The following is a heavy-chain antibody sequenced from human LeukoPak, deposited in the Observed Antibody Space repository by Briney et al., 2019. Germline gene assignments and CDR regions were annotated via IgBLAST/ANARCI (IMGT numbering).Heavy chain of an antibody. Sequence: GGSLRLSCAASGFTVSSNYMSWVRHAPGKGLELVSVIYSGGSTYYADSVKGRFTISRDNSKNTLYLQMNSLRAEDTAVYYCAKDIYDILTGYARDVSYWGQGALVTVSS. CDR2: IYSGGST. V-gene: IGHV3-53*01. CDR3: AKDIYDILTGYARDVSY. J-gene: IGHJ4*02. CDR1: GFTVSSNY. D-gene: IGHD3-9*01.